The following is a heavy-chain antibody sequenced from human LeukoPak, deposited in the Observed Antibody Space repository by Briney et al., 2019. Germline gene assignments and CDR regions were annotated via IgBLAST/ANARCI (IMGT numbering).Heavy chain of an antibody. CDR1: GGSISSYY. D-gene: IGHD1-14*01. CDR3: AKKLPANREFDY. Sequence: PSETLSLTCTVSGGSISSYYWSWVRQPAGKGLEWIGRIYTSGSTNYNPSLKSRVTMSVDTSKNQFSLKLSSVTAADTAVYYCAKKLPANREFDYWGQGTLVTVSS. J-gene: IGHJ4*02. V-gene: IGHV4-4*07. CDR2: IYTSGST.